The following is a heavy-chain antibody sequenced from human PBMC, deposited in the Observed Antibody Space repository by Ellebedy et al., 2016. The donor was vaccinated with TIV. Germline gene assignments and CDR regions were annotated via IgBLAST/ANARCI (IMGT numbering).Heavy chain of an antibody. V-gene: IGHV3-7*01. CDR2: IKQDGSEK. D-gene: IGHD1-26*01. J-gene: IGHJ4*02. CDR3: VRGQSSGVGAPY. Sequence: PSETLSLTCAASGFTFSNYWMSWVRQAPGKGLEWVANIKQDGSEKYYVDSVKGRFTISRDNAKNSLYLQMNSLRAEDTAVYYCVRGQSSGVGAPYWGQGTRVTVSS. CDR1: GFTFSNYW.